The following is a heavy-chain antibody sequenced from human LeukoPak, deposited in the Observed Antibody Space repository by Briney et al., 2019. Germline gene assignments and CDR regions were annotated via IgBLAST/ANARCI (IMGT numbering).Heavy chain of an antibody. CDR3: ARSYGSGSYFYYYYMDV. Sequence: PSETLSLTCAVSGYSISSGYYWGWIRQPPGKGLEWIGSIYHSGSTYYNPSLKSRVTISVDTSKNQFSLKLSSVTAADTAVYYCARSYGSGSYFYYYYMDVWGKGTTVTVSS. CDR1: GYSISSGYY. D-gene: IGHD3-10*01. J-gene: IGHJ6*03. CDR2: IYHSGST. V-gene: IGHV4-38-2*01.